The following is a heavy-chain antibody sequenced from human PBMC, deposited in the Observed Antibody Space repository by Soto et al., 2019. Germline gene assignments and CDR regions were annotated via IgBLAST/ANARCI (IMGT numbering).Heavy chain of an antibody. CDR1: GGSISSGDYY. Sequence: PSETLSLTCTVSGGSISSGDYYWSWIRQPPGKGMEWIGYIYYSGSTYYNPSLKIRVTISVDTSKNQFSLKLSSVTAADTAVYYCARERFLEWLPWPRIAARSNWFDPWGQGTLVTVSS. V-gene: IGHV4-30-4*01. J-gene: IGHJ5*02. D-gene: IGHD3-3*01. CDR3: ARERFLEWLPWPRIAARSNWFDP. CDR2: IYYSGST.